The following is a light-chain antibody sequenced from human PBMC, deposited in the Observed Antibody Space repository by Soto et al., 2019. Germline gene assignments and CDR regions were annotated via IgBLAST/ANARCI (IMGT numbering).Light chain of an antibody. CDR2: AAS. CDR1: QGISSY. CDR3: QQYNSYSWT. J-gene: IGKJ1*01. Sequence: LTQSPAAVSASVGDRVTITCRASQGISSYLAWYQQKPGKAPKLLIYAASTLQSGVPSGFSGSGSGTDFTLTISSLQPDDFVTYYCQQYNSYSWTFGQGTKVAIK. V-gene: IGKV1-9*01.